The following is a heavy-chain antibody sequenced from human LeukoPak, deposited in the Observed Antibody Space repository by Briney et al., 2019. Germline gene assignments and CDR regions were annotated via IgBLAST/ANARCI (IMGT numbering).Heavy chain of an antibody. D-gene: IGHD3-3*01. CDR1: GGSISSYY. Sequence: PSETLSLTCTVSGGSISSYYWSWIRQPPGKGLEWIGYIYYSGSTNYNPSLKSRVTISVDTSKNQFSLKLSSVTAADTAVYYCARNTDYDFWGFDPXGQGTLVTVS. J-gene: IGHJ5*02. V-gene: IGHV4-59*01. CDR3: ARNTDYDFWGFDP. CDR2: IYYSGST.